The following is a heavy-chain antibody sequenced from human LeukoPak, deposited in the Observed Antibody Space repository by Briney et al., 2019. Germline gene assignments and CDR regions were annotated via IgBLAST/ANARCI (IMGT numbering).Heavy chain of an antibody. D-gene: IGHD1-26*01. CDR1: GFTVSSNY. J-gene: IGHJ6*03. CDR2: IYSGGST. Sequence: GGSLRLSCAASGFTVSSNYMSWVRQAPGKGLEWVSVIYSGGSTYYADSVKGRFTISRDNSKNTLYLQMNSLRAEDTAVYYCAHTTLYYYYYMDVWGKGTTVTISS. CDR3: AHTTLYYYYYMDV. V-gene: IGHV3-53*01.